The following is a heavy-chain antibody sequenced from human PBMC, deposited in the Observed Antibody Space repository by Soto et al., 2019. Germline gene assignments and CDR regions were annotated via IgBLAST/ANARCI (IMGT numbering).Heavy chain of an antibody. Sequence: GGSLRLSCAASGFTFSSYAMSWVRQAPGKGLEWVSAISGSGGSTYYADSVKGRFTISRDNSKNTLYLQMNSLRAEDTAVYYCAKVPKSSTRYGSGSYNQFYFDYWGQGTLVTVSS. J-gene: IGHJ4*02. CDR1: GFTFSSYA. CDR2: ISGSGGST. V-gene: IGHV3-23*01. CDR3: AKVPKSSTRYGSGSYNQFYFDY. D-gene: IGHD3-10*01.